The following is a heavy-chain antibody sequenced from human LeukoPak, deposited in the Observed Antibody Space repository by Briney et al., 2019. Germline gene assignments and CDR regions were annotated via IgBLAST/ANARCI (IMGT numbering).Heavy chain of an antibody. V-gene: IGHV1-69*04. CDR2: IIPILAIA. CDR1: GGTFSSYT. D-gene: IGHD5-18*01. CDR3: ARESYPREYSYGVRPHYYYYGMDV. J-gene: IGHJ6*02. Sequence: ASVKVSCKASGGTFSSYTISWVRQAPGQGLEWMGRIIPILAIANYAQKFQGRVTITADKSTSTAYMELSSLRSEDTAVYYCARESYPREYSYGVRPHYYYYGMDVWGQGTTVTVSS.